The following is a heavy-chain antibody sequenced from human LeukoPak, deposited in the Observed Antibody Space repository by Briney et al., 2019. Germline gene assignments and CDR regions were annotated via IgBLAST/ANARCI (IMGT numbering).Heavy chain of an antibody. CDR1: GGSISSYY. CDR3: ARADYYYYGMDV. Sequence: SETLSLTSTVSGGSISSYYWSWIRQPPGKGLEWIGYIYYSGSTNYNPSLKSRVTISVETSKNQFSLKLSSVTAADTAVYYCARADYYYYGMDVWGQGTTVSVSS. CDR2: IYYSGST. J-gene: IGHJ6*02. V-gene: IGHV4-59*12.